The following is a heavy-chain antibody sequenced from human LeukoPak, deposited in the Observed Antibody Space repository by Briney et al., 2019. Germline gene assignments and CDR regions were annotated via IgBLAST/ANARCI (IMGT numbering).Heavy chain of an antibody. J-gene: IGHJ4*02. CDR1: GFTFGNYA. CDR3: SKGVITETTAGAY. Sequence: GGSLRLSCAASGFTFGNYAMNWVRQAPGKGLEWVSAISGSGGTTYHADSVKGRFTISGDNSKNTLYLQMTSLSAGDTALYYCSKGVITETTAGAYWGQGTLVTVSS. D-gene: IGHD3-16*02. V-gene: IGHV3-23*01. CDR2: ISGSGGTT.